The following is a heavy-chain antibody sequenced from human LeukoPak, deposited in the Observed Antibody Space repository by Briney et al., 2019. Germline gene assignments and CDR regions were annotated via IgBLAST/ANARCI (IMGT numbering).Heavy chain of an antibody. CDR2: ISWNSGSI. Sequence: GRSLRLSCAASGFTFDDYAMHWVRQAPGEGLEWVSGISWNSGSIGYADSVKGRFTISRDNAKNSLYLQMNSLRAEDTALYYCAKVAVAGPFDPWGQGTLVTVSS. CDR3: AKVAVAGPFDP. V-gene: IGHV3-9*01. J-gene: IGHJ5*02. D-gene: IGHD6-19*01. CDR1: GFTFDDYA.